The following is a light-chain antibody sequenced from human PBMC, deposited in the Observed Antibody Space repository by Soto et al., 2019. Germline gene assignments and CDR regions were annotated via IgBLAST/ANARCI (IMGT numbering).Light chain of an antibody. CDR2: EVT. CDR1: SSDVGGYNY. V-gene: IGLV2-8*01. CDR3: SSYAGSNYV. Sequence: QSALTQPPSASGSPGQSVTISCTGTSSDVGGYNYVSWYQQRPGKAPKVIIYEVTKRPSGVPDRFSGSKSGNTASLTVSGLQAEDEADYYCSSYAGSNYVFGTGTKATVL. J-gene: IGLJ1*01.